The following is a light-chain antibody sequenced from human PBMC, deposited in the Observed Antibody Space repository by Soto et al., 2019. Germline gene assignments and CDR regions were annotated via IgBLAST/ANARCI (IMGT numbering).Light chain of an antibody. CDR2: LNSDGSH. V-gene: IGLV4-69*01. J-gene: IGLJ3*02. CDR3: QTWGTGIQV. Sequence: QPVLTQSPSASASLGASVKLTCTLSSGHSSYAMAWHQQQPEKGPRYLMKLNSDGSHSKGDGIPDRFSVSSSGAERYLTISSLQSEDEADYYCQTWGTGIQVFGGGTKLTVL. CDR1: SGHSSYA.